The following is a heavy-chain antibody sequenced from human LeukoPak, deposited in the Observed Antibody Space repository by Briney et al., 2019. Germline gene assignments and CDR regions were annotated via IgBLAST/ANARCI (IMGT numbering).Heavy chain of an antibody. CDR2: ITSDGGTP. CDR3: VRDMRSGWYSAYLQH. J-gene: IGHJ1*01. V-gene: IGHV3-74*03. D-gene: IGHD6-19*01. CDR1: GFTFNSFG. Sequence: GGSLRLSCAASGFTFNSFGMLWLRQAPGKGLVWVSSITSDGGTPSYADSVKGRFTISRDNSTDTLYLQMNRLRDEDTALYYFVRDMRSGWYSAYLQHWGQGTLVTVSS.